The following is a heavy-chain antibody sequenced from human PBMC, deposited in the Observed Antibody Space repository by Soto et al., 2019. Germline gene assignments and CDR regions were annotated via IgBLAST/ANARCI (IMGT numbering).Heavy chain of an antibody. D-gene: IGHD5-18*01. CDR3: VKSSDTAMAPVDY. J-gene: IGHJ4*02. V-gene: IGHV3-64D*06. Sequence: GGSLRLSCSASGFTFSSYAMHWVRQAPGKGLEYVSAISSNGGSTYYADSVKGRFTISRDNSKNTLYLQMSSLRAEDTAVYYCVKSSDTAMAPVDYWGQGTLVTVSS. CDR2: ISSNGGST. CDR1: GFTFSSYA.